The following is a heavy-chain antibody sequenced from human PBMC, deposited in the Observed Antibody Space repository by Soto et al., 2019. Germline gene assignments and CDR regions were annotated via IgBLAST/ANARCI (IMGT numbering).Heavy chain of an antibody. CDR2: IYWDDDK. Sequence: QITLKESGPTLVKPTQTLTLTCTFSGFSLTSRPVGVGWVRQPPGKALEWLAFIYWDDDKRYSPSLRSTLTVTKXASTNXXVLTLTNMDPVDTATYYCAHRRNYDGSWNEGVFDYWGQGILVTVSS. D-gene: IGHD3-16*01. CDR1: GFSLTSRPVG. CDR3: AHRRNYDGSWNEGVFDY. V-gene: IGHV2-5*02. J-gene: IGHJ4*02.